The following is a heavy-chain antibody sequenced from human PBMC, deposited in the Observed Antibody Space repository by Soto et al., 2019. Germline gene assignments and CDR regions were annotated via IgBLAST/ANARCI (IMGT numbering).Heavy chain of an antibody. Sequence: QVQLQQWGAGLLKPSETLSLTCAVYGGSFSGYYWSWIRQPPGKGLEWIGEINHSGSTNYNPSLKRRVTISVDTSKNQFSLKLSSVTAADTAVYYCASAVYSGYVTWGQGTLVTVSS. J-gene: IGHJ5*02. D-gene: IGHD5-12*01. V-gene: IGHV4-34*01. CDR1: GGSFSGYY. CDR2: INHSGST. CDR3: ASAVYSGYVT.